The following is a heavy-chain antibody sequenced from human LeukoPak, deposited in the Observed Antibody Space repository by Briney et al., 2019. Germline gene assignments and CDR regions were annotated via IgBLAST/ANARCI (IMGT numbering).Heavy chain of an antibody. D-gene: IGHD6-19*01. J-gene: IGHJ6*02. Sequence: GGSLRLSCAASAFTFSSYAMSWVRQAPGKGLEGVSAISGSGGNTYYADSVKGRFTISRDNSKNTLHLQINSLRAEDTAIYYCAKGTPQWMVGVYYGMDVWGQGTTVTVSS. V-gene: IGHV3-23*01. CDR3: AKGTPQWMVGVYYGMDV. CDR2: ISGSGGNT. CDR1: AFTFSSYA.